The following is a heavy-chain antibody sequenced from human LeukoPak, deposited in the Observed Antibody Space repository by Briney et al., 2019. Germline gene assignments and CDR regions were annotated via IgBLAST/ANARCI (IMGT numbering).Heavy chain of an antibody. CDR3: TTIKRGDIFGYFDF. J-gene: IGHJ4*02. CDR2: VFDSGRT. Sequence: NASETLSLTCTLPGGSMTTHHWNWIRQTPGKGLEWIGYVFDSGRTKVNPSLKSRVTLSADTSKNQLSLRLSSVTAADTAMYYCTTIKRGDIFGYFDFWGQGILVTVSS. V-gene: IGHV4-59*11. D-gene: IGHD5-18*01. CDR1: GGSMTTHH.